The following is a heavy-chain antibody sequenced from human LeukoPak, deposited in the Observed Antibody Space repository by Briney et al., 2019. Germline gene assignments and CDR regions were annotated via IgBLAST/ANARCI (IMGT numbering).Heavy chain of an antibody. J-gene: IGHJ4*02. CDR1: GYTFTGYY. CDR3: ARDYWSSSWYLGFDY. D-gene: IGHD6-13*01. Sequence: GASVKVSCKASGYTFTGYYMHWVRQAPGQGLEWMGIINPSGGSTSYAQKFQGRVTMTRDMSTSTVYMELSSLRSEDTAVYYCARDYWSSSWYLGFDYWGQGTLVTVSS. CDR2: INPSGGST. V-gene: IGHV1-46*01.